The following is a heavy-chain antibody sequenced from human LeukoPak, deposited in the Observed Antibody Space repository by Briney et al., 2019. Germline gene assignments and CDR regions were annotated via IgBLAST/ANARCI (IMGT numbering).Heavy chain of an antibody. CDR2: ITPSGDAT. CDR1: GYTFTPNF. V-gene: IGHV1-46*01. Sequence: ASVKVSCKASGYTFTPNFVHWVRQAPGQGLEWMGIITPSGDATSYAQKFQGRVVMTRDTSTRAVYMDLSSLRSEDTAVYYCARDLKAVTIFPLDPWSQGTLVTVSS. CDR3: ARDLKAVTIFPLDP. D-gene: IGHD3-3*01. J-gene: IGHJ5*02.